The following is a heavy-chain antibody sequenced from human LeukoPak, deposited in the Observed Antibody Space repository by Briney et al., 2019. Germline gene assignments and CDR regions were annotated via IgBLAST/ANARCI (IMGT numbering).Heavy chain of an antibody. D-gene: IGHD5-24*01. CDR1: GGSISSGGYY. CDR2: IYHSGST. V-gene: IGHV4-30-2*01. J-gene: IGHJ4*02. CDR3: ARSYGYNGGFDY. Sequence: SETLSLTCTVSGGSISSGGYYWSWIRQPPGKGLEWIGYIYHSGSTYYNPSLKSRVTISVDRSKNQFSLKLSSVTAADTAVYYCARSYGYNGGFDYWGQGTLVTVSS.